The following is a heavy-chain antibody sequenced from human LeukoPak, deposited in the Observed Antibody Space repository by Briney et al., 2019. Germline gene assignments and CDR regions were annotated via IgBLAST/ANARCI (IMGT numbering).Heavy chain of an antibody. D-gene: IGHD3-10*01. CDR1: GGSISSGDYY. CDR2: IYYSGST. Sequence: SQTLSLTCTVSGGSISSGDYYWSWIRQPPGKGLEWIGYIYYSGSTYYNPSLKSRVTISVDTSKNQFSLKLSSVTAADTAVYYSARSLWFDVGDFDIWGQGTMVTVSS. V-gene: IGHV4-30-4*01. J-gene: IGHJ3*02. CDR3: ARSLWFDVGDFDI.